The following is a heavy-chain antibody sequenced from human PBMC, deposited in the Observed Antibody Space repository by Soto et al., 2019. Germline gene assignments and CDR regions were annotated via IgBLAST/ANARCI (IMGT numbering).Heavy chain of an antibody. CDR3: ARGPYDTAMAKCGMGV. Sequence: SETLSLTCAVYGGSFSGYYWSWIRQPPGKGLEWIGEINHSGSTNYNPSLKSRVTISVDTSKNQFSLKLSSVTAADTAVYYCARGPYDTAMAKCGMGVWGQGTTVTVSS. CDR1: GGSFSGYY. V-gene: IGHV4-34*01. J-gene: IGHJ6*02. CDR2: INHSGST. D-gene: IGHD5-18*01.